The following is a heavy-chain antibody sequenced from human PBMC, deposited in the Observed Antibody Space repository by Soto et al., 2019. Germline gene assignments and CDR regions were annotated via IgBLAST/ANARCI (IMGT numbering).Heavy chain of an antibody. Sequence: GGSLRLSCAASGFTFDDYAMHWVRQAPGKGLEWVSGISWNSGSIGYADSVKGRFTISRDNAKNSLYLQMNSLRAEDTALYYCAKALSAFWSGYYTGWFDPWGQGTLVTVSS. V-gene: IGHV3-9*01. CDR3: AKALSAFWSGYYTGWFDP. D-gene: IGHD3-3*01. CDR2: ISWNSGSI. CDR1: GFTFDDYA. J-gene: IGHJ5*02.